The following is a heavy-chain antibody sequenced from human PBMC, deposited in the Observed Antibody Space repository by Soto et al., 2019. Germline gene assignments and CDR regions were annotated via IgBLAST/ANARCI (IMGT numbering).Heavy chain of an antibody. V-gene: IGHV4-61*01. CDR1: GGSVSSGSYY. Sequence: PSETLSLTCTVSGGSVSSGSYYWSWIRQPPGKGLEWIGYIYYSGSTNYNPSLKSRLTISLDTSKNQFSLNLGSVTAADTAVYYCARTFLAPIRGSDYWGQGTLVTVSS. D-gene: IGHD3-10*01. CDR3: ARTFLAPIRGSDY. J-gene: IGHJ4*02. CDR2: IYYSGST.